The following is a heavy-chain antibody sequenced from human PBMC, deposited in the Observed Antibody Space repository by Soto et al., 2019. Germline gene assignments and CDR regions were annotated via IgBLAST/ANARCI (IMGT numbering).Heavy chain of an antibody. V-gene: IGHV4-39*01. CDR1: GGSGSNRSYH. CDR2: VYYSGST. Sequence: LLTQCLRWTVSGGSGSNRSYHCGRVRQPPGKGLEWIGSVYYSGSTYYNPSLESRVTISVDKSKNQFSLKLMSLSAADTAVYYCGRLEGLATISYYFDYWGQGALVTVSS. D-gene: IGHD3-9*01. CDR3: GRLEGLATISYYFDY. J-gene: IGHJ4*02.